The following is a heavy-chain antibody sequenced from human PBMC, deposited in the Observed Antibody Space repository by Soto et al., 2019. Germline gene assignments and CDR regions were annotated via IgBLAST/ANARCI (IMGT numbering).Heavy chain of an antibody. CDR3: ARAKGGFWRYFDY. CDR1: GGSISSYY. J-gene: IGHJ4*02. CDR2: IYYSGST. Sequence: SETLSLTCTVSGGSISSYYWSWIRQPPGKGLEWIGYIYYSGSTNYNPSLKSRVTISVDTSKNQFSLKLSSVTAADTAVYYRARAKGGFWRYFDYWGQGTLVTVSS. V-gene: IGHV4-59*01. D-gene: IGHD3-3*01.